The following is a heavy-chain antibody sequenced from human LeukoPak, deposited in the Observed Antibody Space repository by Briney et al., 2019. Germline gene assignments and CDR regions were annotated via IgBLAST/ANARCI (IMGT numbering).Heavy chain of an antibody. D-gene: IGHD5-18*01. V-gene: IGHV3-30*02. CDR2: IRYDGSNK. Sequence: GGSLRLSCAASGFTFSSYGMHWFRQAPGKGLEWVAFIRYDGSNKYYADSVKGRFTISRDNSKNTLYLQMNSLRAEDTAVYYCAKDLSAMVTLNWFDPWGQGTLVTVSS. J-gene: IGHJ5*02. CDR1: GFTFSSYG. CDR3: AKDLSAMVTLNWFDP.